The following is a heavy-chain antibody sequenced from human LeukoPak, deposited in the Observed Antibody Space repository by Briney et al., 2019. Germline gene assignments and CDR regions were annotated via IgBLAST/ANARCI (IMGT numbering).Heavy chain of an antibody. D-gene: IGHD2-15*01. J-gene: IGHJ4*02. CDR3: AKAVVGVAAITY. V-gene: IGHV3-23*01. CDR1: GFTFNSYG. Sequence: GGSLRLSCAASGFTFNSYGMSWVRQAPGKGLEWVSASSGGGGGTYYADSVKGRFTISRDNSKNTLYLQMNSLRAEDTAVYYCAKAVVGVAAITYWGQGTLVTVSS. CDR2: SSGGGGGT.